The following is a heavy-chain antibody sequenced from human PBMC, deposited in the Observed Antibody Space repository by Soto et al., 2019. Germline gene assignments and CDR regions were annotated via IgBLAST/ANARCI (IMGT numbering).Heavy chain of an antibody. Sequence: SETLSLTCTVSGGSISSGDYYWSWIRQPPGKGLEWIGYIYYSGSTYYNPSLKSRVTISVDTSKNQFSLKLSSVTAADTAVYYCARVAVTNHDFDYWGQGTLVT. CDR1: GGSISSGDYY. CDR3: ARVAVTNHDFDY. J-gene: IGHJ4*02. CDR2: IYYSGST. V-gene: IGHV4-30-4*01. D-gene: IGHD4-17*01.